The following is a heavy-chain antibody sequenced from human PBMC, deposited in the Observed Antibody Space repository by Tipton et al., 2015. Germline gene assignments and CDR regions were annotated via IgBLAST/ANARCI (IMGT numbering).Heavy chain of an antibody. CDR2: IFPGDSDT. V-gene: IGHV5-51*01. D-gene: IGHD1-26*01. CDR3: ARRGSAGSFPYYFDS. CDR1: GYSFTSYW. J-gene: IGHJ4*02. Sequence: VQLVQSGAEVKKPGESLKISCNGSGYSFTSYWIGWVRQMPGKGLEWMGIIFPGDSDTRYSPSFQGQVTISVDKSISTAYLQWSTLKASASGMYYCARRGSAGSFPYYFDSWGQGTLVPVSS.